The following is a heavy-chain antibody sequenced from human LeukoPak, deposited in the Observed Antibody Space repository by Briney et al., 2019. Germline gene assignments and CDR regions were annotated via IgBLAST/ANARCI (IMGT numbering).Heavy chain of an antibody. CDR1: GFTFSSYA. J-gene: IGHJ4*02. Sequence: GGSLRLSCAASGFTFSSYAMSWVRQAPGKGLEWVSAISGSGGSTYYADSVKGRFTISRDNSKNTLYLQMNSLRAEDTAVYYCVKSERGYSYGARNSDYWGQGTLVTVSS. CDR3: VKSERGYSYGARNSDY. CDR2: ISGSGGST. V-gene: IGHV3-23*01. D-gene: IGHD5-18*01.